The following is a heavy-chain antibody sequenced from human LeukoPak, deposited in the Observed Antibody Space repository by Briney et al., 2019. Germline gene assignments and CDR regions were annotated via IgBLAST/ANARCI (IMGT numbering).Heavy chain of an antibody. J-gene: IGHJ4*02. D-gene: IGHD1-26*01. CDR2: INPSGGST. CDR1: GYTFTSYY. CDR3: IVGATAAYYFDY. Sequence: GASVKVSCKASGYTFTSYYMRWVRQAPGQGLEWMGIINPSGGSTSYAQKFQGRVTMPRDTSTSTVYMELSSLRSEDTAVYYCIVGATAAYYFDYWGQGTLVTVSS. V-gene: IGHV1-46*01.